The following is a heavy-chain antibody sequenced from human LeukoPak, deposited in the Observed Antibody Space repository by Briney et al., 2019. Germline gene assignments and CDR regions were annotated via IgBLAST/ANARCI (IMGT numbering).Heavy chain of an antibody. D-gene: IGHD6-19*01. CDR1: GYSFTSYW. Sequence: GESLQISCKCSGYSFTSYWIGWVRHLPGKGLGWVGINYPGDSDTRYSPSFQGQVTISADKSISTAYLQWSSLKASDTAMYYCARQPEKYSSGWYPFDYWGQGTLVTVSS. V-gene: IGHV5-51*01. CDR2: NYPGDSDT. CDR3: ARQPEKYSSGWYPFDY. J-gene: IGHJ4*02.